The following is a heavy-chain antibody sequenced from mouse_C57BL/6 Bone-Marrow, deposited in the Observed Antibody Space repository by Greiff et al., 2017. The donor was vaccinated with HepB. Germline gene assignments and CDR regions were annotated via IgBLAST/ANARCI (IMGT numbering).Heavy chain of an antibody. CDR3: ARRGERYDYDGVAY. CDR2: IYPGSGST. Sequence: VQLQQPGAELVKPGASVKMSCKASGYTFTSYWITWVKQRPGQGLEWIGDIYPGSGSTNYNEKFKSKATLTVDTSSSTAYMQLSSLTSEDSAVYYCARRGERYDYDGVAYWGQGTLVTVSA. D-gene: IGHD2-4*01. V-gene: IGHV1-55*01. J-gene: IGHJ3*01. CDR1: GYTFTSYW.